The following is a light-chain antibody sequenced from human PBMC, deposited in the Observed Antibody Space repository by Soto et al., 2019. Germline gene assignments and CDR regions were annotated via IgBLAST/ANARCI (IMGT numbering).Light chain of an antibody. CDR1: IADIGAYNY. CDR3: SSYTSSITPYV. Sequence: GQSITISCTGTIADIGAYNYVSWYQQHPGKAPKLLIYGVSSRPSGVSNRFSGSKSGNAAYLTISGLQADDEAEYYCSSYTSSITPYVFGTGTKVTVL. CDR2: GVS. V-gene: IGLV2-14*01. J-gene: IGLJ1*01.